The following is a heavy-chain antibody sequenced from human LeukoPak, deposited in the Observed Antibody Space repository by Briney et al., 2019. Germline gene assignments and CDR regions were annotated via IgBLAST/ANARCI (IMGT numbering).Heavy chain of an antibody. J-gene: IGHJ4*02. CDR3: ARAGGYDWHYFDY. D-gene: IGHD5-12*01. V-gene: IGHV3-21*01. Sequence: GGSLRLSCAASGFTFSSYSMNWVRQAPGKGLNWVSSISSSSSYIYYADSVKGRFTISRDNAKNSLYLQMNSLRAEDTAVYYCARAGGYDWHYFDYWGQGTLVTVSS. CDR2: ISSSSSYI. CDR1: GFTFSSYS.